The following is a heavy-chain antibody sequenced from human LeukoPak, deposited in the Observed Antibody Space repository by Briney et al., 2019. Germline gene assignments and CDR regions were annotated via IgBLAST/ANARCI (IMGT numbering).Heavy chain of an antibody. CDR2: MYDGGST. J-gene: IGHJ2*01. CDR1: SGSISNYY. D-gene: IGHD2-2*01. V-gene: IGHV4-59*01. CDR3: ATVGVAVPTAMIYWYFDL. Sequence: PSETLSLTCTVSSGSISNYYWSWIRQPPGRGLEWIVYMYDGGSTYYNPSLKSRVTISVDTSNNHFSLTLRSVTAADTAVYYCATVGVAVPTAMIYWYFDLWGRGTPVTVSS.